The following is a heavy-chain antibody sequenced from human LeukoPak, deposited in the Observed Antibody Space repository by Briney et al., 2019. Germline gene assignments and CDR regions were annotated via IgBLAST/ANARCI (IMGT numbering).Heavy chain of an antibody. CDR1: GFTFAKFA. CDR3: ARADWNDAGYFIDY. Sequence: GESLRLSCAISGFTFAKFAMSWVRQAPGKGLEWVSTISGSGIVTYYADSVKGRFTISRDNAKNSLYLQMNSLRAEDTAVYYCARADWNDAGYFIDYWGQGTLVTVSS. V-gene: IGHV3-23*01. J-gene: IGHJ4*02. D-gene: IGHD1-1*01. CDR2: ISGSGIVT.